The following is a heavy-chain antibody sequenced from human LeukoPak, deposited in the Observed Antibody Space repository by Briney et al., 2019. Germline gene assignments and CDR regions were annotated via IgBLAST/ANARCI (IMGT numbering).Heavy chain of an antibody. V-gene: IGHV3-7*03. Sequence: HPGGSLRLSCAASRFTFSSYWMSWVRQAPGKGLEWVAHIRQDGSEKYYVDSVKGRFTISRDNAKNSLYLQMNSLRAEDTAVYYCARGESYGRNYYFDYWGQGTLVTVSS. J-gene: IGHJ4*02. CDR1: RFTFSSYW. D-gene: IGHD5-18*01. CDR2: IRQDGSEK. CDR3: ARGESYGRNYYFDY.